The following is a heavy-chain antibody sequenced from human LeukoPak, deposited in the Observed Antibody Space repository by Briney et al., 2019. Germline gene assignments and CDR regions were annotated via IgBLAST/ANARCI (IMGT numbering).Heavy chain of an antibody. V-gene: IGHV1-46*01. CDR2: INPSGGST. CDR3: ASGNNYDSSGYYYSDY. D-gene: IGHD3-22*01. CDR1: GYTFTNYY. Sequence: GASVKVSCKASGYTFTNYYLFWVRQAPGQGLEWMGVINPSGGSTSYTQKFQGRVTMTRDTSTSTVYMELSSLRSDDTAVYYCASGNNYDSSGYYYSDYWGQGTLVTVSS. J-gene: IGHJ4*02.